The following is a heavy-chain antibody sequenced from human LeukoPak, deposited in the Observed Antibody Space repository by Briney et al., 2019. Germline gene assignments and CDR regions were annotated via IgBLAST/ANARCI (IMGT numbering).Heavy chain of an antibody. J-gene: IGHJ4*02. D-gene: IGHD2-21*01. CDR1: GFTFSSYA. Sequence: GGSLRLSCAAPGFTFSSYAMSWVRQAPGKGLEWVSGFSGSDGSTFYADSVKGRFTISRDNSKNTLYLQMNSLRAEDTAIYYCAKGGIYFHDPLDYWGQGTLVTVSS. CDR2: FSGSDGST. CDR3: AKGGIYFHDPLDY. V-gene: IGHV3-23*01.